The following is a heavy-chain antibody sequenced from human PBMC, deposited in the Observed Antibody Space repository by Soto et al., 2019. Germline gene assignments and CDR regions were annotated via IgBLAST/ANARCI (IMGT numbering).Heavy chain of an antibody. D-gene: IGHD3-10*01. CDR3: ASMGYHYGSGSYPLDY. J-gene: IGHJ4*02. Sequence: SETLSLTCAVSGGSISSINWWSWVRQPPGKGLEWIGEIYHSGSTNYNPSLKSRVTISVDTSKNQFSLKLSSVTAADTAVYYCASMGYHYGSGSYPLDYWGQGTLVTVSS. CDR1: GGSISSINW. CDR2: IYHSGST. V-gene: IGHV4-4*02.